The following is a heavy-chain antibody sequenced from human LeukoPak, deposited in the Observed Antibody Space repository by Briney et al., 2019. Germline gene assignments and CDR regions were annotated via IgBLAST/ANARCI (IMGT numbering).Heavy chain of an antibody. D-gene: IGHD1-26*01. CDR1: GFSFSRYG. V-gene: IGHV3-30*02. CDR2: IRDNGSTR. Sequence: GGSLRLSCAASGFSFSRYGLHWVRQAPGKGLEWMAFIRDNGSTRYYADSVKGRFTVSRDNSKNTLYLQMDSLRTEDTAVYFCAKGGEWEPFDYWGQGTLVTVSS. J-gene: IGHJ4*02. CDR3: AKGGEWEPFDY.